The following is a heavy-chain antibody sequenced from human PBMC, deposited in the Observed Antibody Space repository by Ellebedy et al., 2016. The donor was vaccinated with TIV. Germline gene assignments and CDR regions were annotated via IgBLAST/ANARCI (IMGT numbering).Heavy chain of an antibody. CDR1: GFTFSSYW. Sequence: PGGSLRLSCAASGFTFSSYWMHWVRQAPGKGLVWVSRIKSDGIYTNYADSVKGRFTISRDNAKNTLHLQVNSLRAEDTAVYYCVRDGDAYNFDYWGQGTLVTVSS. V-gene: IGHV3-74*01. J-gene: IGHJ4*02. CDR2: IKSDGIYT. CDR3: VRDGDAYNFDY. D-gene: IGHD5-24*01.